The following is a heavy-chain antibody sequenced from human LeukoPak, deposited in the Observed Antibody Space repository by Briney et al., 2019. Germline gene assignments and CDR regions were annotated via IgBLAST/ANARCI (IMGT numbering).Heavy chain of an antibody. J-gene: IGHJ4*02. CDR1: GFTFSDYY. D-gene: IGHD3-3*01. CDR3: ARGTYDFWSGYPDSFDY. Sequence: GGSLRLSCAASGFTFSDYYMSWIRQAPGKGLEWVSYISSSGSTIYYADSVKGRFTISRDNATNSLYLQMNSLRAEDTAVYYCARGTYDFWSGYPDSFDYWGQGTLVTVSS. CDR2: ISSSGSTI. V-gene: IGHV3-11*04.